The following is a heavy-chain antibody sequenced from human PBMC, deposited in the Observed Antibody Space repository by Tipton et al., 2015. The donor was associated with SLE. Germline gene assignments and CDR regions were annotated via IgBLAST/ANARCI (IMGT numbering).Heavy chain of an antibody. CDR3: ARDFQTIFGVVIIRYFDY. V-gene: IGHV4-34*01. J-gene: IGHJ4*02. CDR2: INHSGST. Sequence: TLSLTCAVYGGSFSGYYWSWIRQPPGKGLEWIGEINHSGSTKYNPSLKSRVTISVDTAKNQFSLKLSSVTAADTAVYYCARDFQTIFGVVIIRYFDYWGQGTLVTVSS. D-gene: IGHD3-3*01. CDR1: GGSFSGYY.